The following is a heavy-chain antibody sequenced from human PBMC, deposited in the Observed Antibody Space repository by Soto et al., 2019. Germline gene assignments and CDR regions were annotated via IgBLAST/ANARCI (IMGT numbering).Heavy chain of an antibody. CDR2: IIPIFGTA. Sequence: GASVKVSCKASGGTFSSYAISWVRQAPGQGLEWMGGIIPIFGTANYAQKFQGRVTITADKSTSTAYMELSSLRSEDTAVYYCFMLPIRLGELSLPPGWFDPWGQGTLVTVSS. J-gene: IGHJ5*02. V-gene: IGHV1-69*06. CDR3: FMLPIRLGELSLPPGWFDP. CDR1: GGTFSSYA. D-gene: IGHD3-16*02.